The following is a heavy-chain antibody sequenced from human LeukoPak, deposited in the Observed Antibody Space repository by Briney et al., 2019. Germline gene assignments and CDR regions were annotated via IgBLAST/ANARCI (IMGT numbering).Heavy chain of an antibody. CDR1: GFTFSSYW. V-gene: IGHV3-74*01. CDR2: INSDGSST. CDR3: ARDPWVGYCSGGSCSRAY. Sequence: GGSLRLSCAASGFTFSSYWMHWVRQAPGKGLVWVSRINSDGSSTSYADSVKGRFTISRDNAKNTLYLQMNSLRAEDTAMYYCARDPWVGYCSGGSCSRAYWGQGTLVTVSS. D-gene: IGHD2-15*01. J-gene: IGHJ4*02.